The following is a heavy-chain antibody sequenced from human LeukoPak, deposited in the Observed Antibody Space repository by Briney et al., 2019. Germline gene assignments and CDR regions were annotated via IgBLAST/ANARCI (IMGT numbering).Heavy chain of an antibody. J-gene: IGHJ4*02. CDR2: ISGRGDNT. D-gene: IGHD3-3*01. V-gene: IGHV3-23*01. CDR3: AKCRASYWSAYYS. Sequence: GGSLRLSCAASGFTFSSSAMSWVRQDAGKRLEWVSSISGRGDNTYYADSVKGRCTISRDNSKNTMYLQMNNLRAEDTAIYYCAKCRASYWSAYYSWGQGTLVTVSS. CDR1: GFTFSSSA.